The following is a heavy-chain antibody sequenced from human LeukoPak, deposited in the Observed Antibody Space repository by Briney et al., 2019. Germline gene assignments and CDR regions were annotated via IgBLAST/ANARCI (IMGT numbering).Heavy chain of an antibody. Sequence: PSETLSLTCTVSGGSISSSSYYWGWIRQPPGKGLEWIGSIYYSGSTYYNPSLKSRVTISVGTSKNQFSLKLSSVTAADTAVYYCARSDIVVVPAAFDIWGQGTMVTVSS. CDR3: ARSDIVVVPAAFDI. CDR1: GGSISSSSYY. J-gene: IGHJ3*02. CDR2: IYYSGST. D-gene: IGHD2-2*01. V-gene: IGHV4-39*07.